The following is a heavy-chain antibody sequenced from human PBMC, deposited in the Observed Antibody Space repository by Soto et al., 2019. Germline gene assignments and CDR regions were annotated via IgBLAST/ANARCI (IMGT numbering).Heavy chain of an antibody. V-gene: IGHV1-69*01. CDR2: IIPIFGTA. J-gene: IGHJ5*02. Sequence: QVQLVQAGAEVKKPGSSVKVSCKASGGTFSSYAISWVRQAPGQGLEWMGGIIPIFGTANYAQKFQGRVTITADESTSTAYMELSSLSSEDTAVYYCARDLGAYCSSTSCYHNWFDPWGQGTLVTVSS. D-gene: IGHD2-2*01. CDR1: GGTFSSYA. CDR3: ARDLGAYCSSTSCYHNWFDP.